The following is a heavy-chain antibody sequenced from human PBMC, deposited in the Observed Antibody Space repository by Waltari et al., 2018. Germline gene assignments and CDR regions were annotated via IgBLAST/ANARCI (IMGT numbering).Heavy chain of an antibody. CDR2: IYYTGST. J-gene: IGHJ5*02. Sequence: QVQLQEAGPSLLNPSETRYLICTVSGCSISGFYWIWVRQPPGKGLDWIGYIYYTGSTHFNPSLKSRVTMSVDTSKNPFSLKLSSVTAADTAFYYCARGGGGDWEWFDPWGQGTLVTVSS. V-gene: IGHV4-59*01. CDR1: GCSISGFY. D-gene: IGHD2-21*02. CDR3: ARGGGGDWEWFDP.